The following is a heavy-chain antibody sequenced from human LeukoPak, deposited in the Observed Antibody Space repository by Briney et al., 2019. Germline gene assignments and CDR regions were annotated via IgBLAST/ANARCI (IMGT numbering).Heavy chain of an antibody. CDR1: GFTFSSYA. V-gene: IGHV3-23*01. D-gene: IGHD3-22*01. Sequence: PGGSLRLPCAASGFTFSSYAMSWVRQAPGKGLEWVSAISGSGGSTYYADSVKGRFTISRDNSKNTLYLQMNSLRAEDTAVYYCAKGPYYYDSSGYYYGIDYWGQGTLVTVSS. J-gene: IGHJ4*02. CDR3: AKGPYYYDSSGYYYGIDY. CDR2: ISGSGGST.